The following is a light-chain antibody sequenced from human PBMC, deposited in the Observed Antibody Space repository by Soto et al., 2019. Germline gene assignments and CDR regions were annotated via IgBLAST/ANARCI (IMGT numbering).Light chain of an antibody. CDR1: SSNIGAGYD. CDR3: QSFDRSLTAWV. Sequence: QPVLTQPPSVSGAPGQRVTISCTGSSSNIGAGYDVHWYQQLPGAAPTLLISANSDRPSGVPDRFSGSKSGTSASLAITGLQTEDEADYYCQSFDRSLTAWVFGGGTQLTVL. CDR2: ANS. J-gene: IGLJ3*02. V-gene: IGLV1-40*01.